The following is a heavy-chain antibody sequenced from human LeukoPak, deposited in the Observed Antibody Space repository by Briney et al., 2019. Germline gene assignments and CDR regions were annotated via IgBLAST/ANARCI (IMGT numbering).Heavy chain of an antibody. D-gene: IGHD6-13*01. V-gene: IGHV1-69*06. J-gene: IGHJ4*02. CDR1: GGTFSSYA. CDR3: AHGGIAAATYYFDY. Sequence: ASVKVSCKASGGTFSSYAISWVRQAPGQGLEWMGGIIPIFGTANYAQKFQGGVTITADKSTSTAYMELSSLRSEDTTVYYCAHGGIAAATYYFDYWGQGTLVTVSS. CDR2: IIPIFGTA.